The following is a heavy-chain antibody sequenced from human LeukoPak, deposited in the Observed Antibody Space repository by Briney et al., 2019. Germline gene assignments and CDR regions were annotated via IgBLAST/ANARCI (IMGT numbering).Heavy chain of an antibody. V-gene: IGHV4-4*02. J-gene: IGHJ6*04. Sequence: SGTLSLTCAVSGGSISSSNWWSWVRRPPGKGLEWIGEIYHSGSTNYNPSLKSRVTISVDKSKNQFSLKLSSVTAADTAVYYCAGGTVVVPAARDYYYYGMDVWGKGTTVTVSS. CDR2: IYHSGST. D-gene: IGHD2-2*01. CDR3: AGGTVVVPAARDYYYYGMDV. CDR1: GGSISSSNW.